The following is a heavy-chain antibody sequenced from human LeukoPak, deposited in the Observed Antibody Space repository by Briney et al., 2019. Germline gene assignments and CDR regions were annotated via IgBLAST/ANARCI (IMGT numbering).Heavy chain of an antibody. CDR1: GGSISSYY. CDR3: ARSAPEYDYYDYVGLYFDY. J-gene: IGHJ4*02. Sequence: SETLSLTCSVSGGSISSYYWSWIRQPPGKGLEWMGYIYNSGSTNYNPSLKGRVTISVDTSKNQFSLKLRSVTAADTAVYYCARSAPEYDYYDYVGLYFDYWGQGNLVTVSS. D-gene: IGHD4-17*01. CDR2: IYNSGST. V-gene: IGHV4-59*01.